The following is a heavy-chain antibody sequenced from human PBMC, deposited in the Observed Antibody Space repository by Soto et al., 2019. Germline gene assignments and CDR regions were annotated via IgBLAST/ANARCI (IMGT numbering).Heavy chain of an antibody. CDR3: ASLYFGSGHPKDYYYGMDV. CDR2: INAGNGNT. J-gene: IGHJ6*02. CDR1: GYTFTSYA. V-gene: IGHV1-3*01. Sequence: QVQLVQSGAEVKKPGASVKVSCKASGYTFTSYAMHWVRQAPGQRLEWMGWINAGNGNTKYSQKFQGRVTITRDTSASTAYMELSGLRSEDTAVYYWASLYFGSGHPKDYYYGMDVWGQGTTVTVSS. D-gene: IGHD3-10*01.